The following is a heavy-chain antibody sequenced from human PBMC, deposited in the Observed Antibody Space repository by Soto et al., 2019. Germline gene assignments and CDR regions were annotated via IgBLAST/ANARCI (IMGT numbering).Heavy chain of an antibody. D-gene: IGHD3-16*01. CDR1: GTIFSSYT. CDR3: ARGLGGRMDD. J-gene: IGHJ6*02. V-gene: IGHV1-69*08. Sequence: QVQLVQSGAEVKKPGSSVRVSCKASGTIFSSYTISWVQQAPGQGLEWMGRIIPILGETNSAQKFQGRVTLTADKSTNTAYMELNSLRLEDTALYYCARGLGGRMDDRGQGTTVIVSS. CDR2: IIPILGET.